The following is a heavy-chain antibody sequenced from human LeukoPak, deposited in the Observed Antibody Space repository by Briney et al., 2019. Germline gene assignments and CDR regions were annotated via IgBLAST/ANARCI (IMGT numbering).Heavy chain of an antibody. Sequence: PSETLSLTCTVSGGSISSSSYYWGWIRQPPGKGLEWIGSIYYSGSTYYNPSLKSRVTISVDTSKNQFSLKLSSVTAADTAVYYCARGPHSSSWYGARYAFDIWGQGTMVTVSS. D-gene: IGHD6-13*01. J-gene: IGHJ3*02. CDR2: IYYSGST. V-gene: IGHV4-39*01. CDR3: ARGPHSSSWYGARYAFDI. CDR1: GGSISSSSYY.